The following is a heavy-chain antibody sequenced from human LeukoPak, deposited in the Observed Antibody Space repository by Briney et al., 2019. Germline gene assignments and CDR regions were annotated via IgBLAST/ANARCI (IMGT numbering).Heavy chain of an antibody. V-gene: IGHV1-69*05. D-gene: IGHD2-2*01. J-gene: IGHJ6*03. CDR3: ARAGDIVVVAVAGAGYYYMDV. CDR1: GGTFSSYA. Sequence: SVKVSCKASGGTFSSYAISWVRQAPGQGLEWMGGIIPIFGTANYAQKFQGRVTITTDESTSTAYMELSSLRSDDTAVYHCARAGDIVVVAVAGAGYYYMDVWGKGTPVTVSS. CDR2: IIPIFGTA.